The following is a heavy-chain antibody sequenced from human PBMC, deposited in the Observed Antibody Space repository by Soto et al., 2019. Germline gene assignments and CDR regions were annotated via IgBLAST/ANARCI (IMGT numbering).Heavy chain of an antibody. CDR3: AKDRITMVRGVIVYYGMDV. D-gene: IGHD3-10*01. J-gene: IGHJ6*02. CDR1: GFTFSSYG. V-gene: IGHV3-30*18. CDR2: ISYDGSNK. Sequence: GGSLRLSCAASGFTFSSYGMHWVRQAPGKGLEWVAVISYDGSNKYYADSVKGRFTISRDNSKNTLYLQMNSLRAEDTAVYYCAKDRITMVRGVIVYYGMDVWGQGTTVTVSS.